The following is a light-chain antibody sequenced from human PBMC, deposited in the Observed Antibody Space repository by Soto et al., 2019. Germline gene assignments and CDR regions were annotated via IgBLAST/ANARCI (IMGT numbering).Light chain of an antibody. J-gene: IGKJ3*01. V-gene: IGKV3-11*01. CDR2: DAS. CDR3: QQRATWPPFT. CDR1: QNVRTY. Sequence: EIVLTQSPATLSLSPGDRATLSCRASQNVRTYLGWYQQKPGQAPRLLIYDASNRATGIPARFSGSGSGTDVTLTISSLEPEDFAVYYCQQRATWPPFTFGPGTKVDLK.